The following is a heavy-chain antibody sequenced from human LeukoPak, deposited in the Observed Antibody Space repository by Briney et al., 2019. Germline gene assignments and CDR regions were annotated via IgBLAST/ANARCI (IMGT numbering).Heavy chain of an antibody. J-gene: IGHJ4*02. Sequence: SETLSLTCTVSGGSISSSSYYWAWIRQPPGKGLEWIWSIYYSGSTYHNPPLKSRVTISVDTSKNQFSLKLSSVTAADTAVYYCARLVGTASYYFDYWGQGTLVTVSS. V-gene: IGHV4-39*01. CDR2: IYYSGST. D-gene: IGHD6-19*01. CDR3: ARLVGTASYYFDY. CDR1: GGSISSSSYY.